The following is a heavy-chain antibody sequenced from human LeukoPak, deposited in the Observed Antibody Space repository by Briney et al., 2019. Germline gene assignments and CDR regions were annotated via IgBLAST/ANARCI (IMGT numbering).Heavy chain of an antibody. Sequence: GGSLRLSCAASGFTFSSYEMNWVRQAPGKGLEWVSYISSSGSTIYYADSVKGRFTISRDNAKNSLYLQMNSLRAEDTAVYYCASPYSSRWYELCYWGQGTLVTASS. J-gene: IGHJ4*02. D-gene: IGHD6-13*01. CDR2: ISSSGSTI. CDR1: GFTFSSYE. V-gene: IGHV3-48*03. CDR3: ASPYSSRWYELCY.